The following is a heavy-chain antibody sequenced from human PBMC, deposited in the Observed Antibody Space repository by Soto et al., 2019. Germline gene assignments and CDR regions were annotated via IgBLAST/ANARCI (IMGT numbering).Heavy chain of an antibody. Sequence: PVGSLRLSCVVSGFTFSSYAMGWVRQGPGKGLEWVAVVSIGGSTHYADSVRGRFTISRDNSKNTLSLQMNSLTAEDTAVYFCAKRRGAGGHFDYWGQGALVTVSS. CDR2: VSIGGST. D-gene: IGHD2-15*01. CDR1: GFTFSSYA. J-gene: IGHJ4*02. CDR3: AKRRGAGGHFDY. V-gene: IGHV3-23*01.